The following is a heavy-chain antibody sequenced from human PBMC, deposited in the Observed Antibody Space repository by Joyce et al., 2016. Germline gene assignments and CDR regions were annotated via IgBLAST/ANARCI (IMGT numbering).Heavy chain of an antibody. J-gene: IGHJ4*02. CDR2: NWNDGTNK. CDR3: AREGYSGAWYFFDY. D-gene: IGHD6-13*01. Sequence: QVPLVASGGGVVQPGGSLRLSCAASGFTFTTYGMHWVRQAPGKGLEWVVRNWNDGTNKYYSDSVKGRFTSSRDESKNTLYLQMNSLRAEDTAVYYCAREGYSGAWYFFDYWGQGTLVTVSS. CDR1: GFTFTTYG. V-gene: IGHV3-33*01.